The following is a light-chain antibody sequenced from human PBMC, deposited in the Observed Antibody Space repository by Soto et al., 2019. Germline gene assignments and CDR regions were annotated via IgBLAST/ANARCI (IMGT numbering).Light chain of an antibody. CDR3: QSYDSSLSGSRV. CDR2: ANN. V-gene: IGLV1-40*01. CDR1: SSNIGAGYD. Sequence: QSVLTQPPSVSGAPGQRVTISCTGSSSNIGAGYDVHWYQQLPGTAPKLLIYANNNRPSGVPDRFSGSKSGTSASLAITGLQAEDETDYYCQSYDSSLSGSRVFGTGTKATVL. J-gene: IGLJ1*01.